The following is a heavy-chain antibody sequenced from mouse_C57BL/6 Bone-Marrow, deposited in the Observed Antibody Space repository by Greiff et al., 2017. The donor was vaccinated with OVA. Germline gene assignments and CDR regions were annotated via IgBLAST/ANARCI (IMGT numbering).Heavy chain of an antibody. J-gene: IGHJ2*01. CDR2: ISSGGSYT. CDR3: ARSLITTVVATFDY. V-gene: IGHV5-6*01. Sequence: DVQLVESGGDLVKPGGSLKLSCAASGFTFSSYGMSWVSQTPDKRLEWVASISSGGSYTYYPDSLKGRFTISRDNAKNTLYLQMSSLKSEDTAMYYFARSLITTVVATFDYWGHGTTLTVSS. CDR1: GFTFSSYG. D-gene: IGHD1-1*01.